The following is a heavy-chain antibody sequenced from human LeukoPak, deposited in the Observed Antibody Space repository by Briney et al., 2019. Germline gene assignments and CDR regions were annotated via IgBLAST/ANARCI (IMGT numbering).Heavy chain of an antibody. V-gene: IGHV3-21*01. D-gene: IGHD3-10*01. J-gene: IGHJ3*02. Sequence: GGSLRLSCAASGFTFSTYSMSWVRQAPGKGLEWVSSISSSSSYTFYADSMRGRFTISRDNAENSLYLQMNSLRAEDTAVYYCAREGLWFGETTDAFDIWGHGTLVSVSS. CDR3: AREGLWFGETTDAFDI. CDR2: ISSSSSYT. CDR1: GFTFSTYS.